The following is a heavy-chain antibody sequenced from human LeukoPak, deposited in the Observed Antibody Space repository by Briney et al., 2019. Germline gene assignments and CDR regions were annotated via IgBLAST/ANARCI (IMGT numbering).Heavy chain of an antibody. CDR1: GFTFSSYA. J-gene: IGHJ4*02. D-gene: IGHD5-12*01. CDR3: ARVGLDVDIVATIVY. CDR2: ISYDGSNK. V-gene: IGHV3-30-3*01. Sequence: PGRSLRLSCAASGFTFSSYAMHWVRQAPGKGLEWVAVISYDGSNKYYADSVKGRFTISRDNSKNTLYLQMNSLRAEDTAVYYCARVGLDVDIVATIVYWGQGTLVTVSS.